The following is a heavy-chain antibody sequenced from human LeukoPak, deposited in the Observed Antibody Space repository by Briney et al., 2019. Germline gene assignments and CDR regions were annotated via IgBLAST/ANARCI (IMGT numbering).Heavy chain of an antibody. V-gene: IGHV5-51*01. CDR3: ARLCCTNGVCYPLYSYRDV. D-gene: IGHD2-8*01. CDR1: GYSFTSYW. J-gene: IGHJ6*03. CDR2: IYPGDSDT. Sequence: ESLTISCKGSGYSFTSYWIGWVRQMPGKGLEWMGIIYPGDSDTRYSPSFQGQVTISADKSISTAYLQWSSLKASDTAMYYCARLCCTNGVCYPLYSYRDVWGKGTTVSVS.